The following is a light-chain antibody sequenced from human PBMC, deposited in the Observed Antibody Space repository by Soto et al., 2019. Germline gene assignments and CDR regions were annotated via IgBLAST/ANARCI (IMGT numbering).Light chain of an antibody. J-gene: IGKJ4*01. CDR2: AAS. CDR3: LQDYNYPGLT. CDR1: QGIRND. V-gene: IGKV1-6*01. Sequence: AIQMTQSPSSLSASVGDRVTITCRASQGIRNDLGWYQQKPGKAPKLLIYAASSLQSGVPSRFSGSGSGTDFTLTICSLQPEDFATYYCLQDYNYPGLTFGGGTKVEIK.